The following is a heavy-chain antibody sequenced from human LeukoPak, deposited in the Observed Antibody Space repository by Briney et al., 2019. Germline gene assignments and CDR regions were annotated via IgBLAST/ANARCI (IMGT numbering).Heavy chain of an antibody. CDR2: ISSSSCSI. J-gene: IGHJ4*02. Sequence: GGSLRLSCAASGFNFSIYNMNWVRQAPGKGLEWVSFISSSSCSIYYADSVKGRFTIYRDNAKNSLYLQMNSLRAEDTAVYYCAINPNWGQGTLVTVSS. CDR1: GFNFSIYN. CDR3: AINPN. V-gene: IGHV3-48*01.